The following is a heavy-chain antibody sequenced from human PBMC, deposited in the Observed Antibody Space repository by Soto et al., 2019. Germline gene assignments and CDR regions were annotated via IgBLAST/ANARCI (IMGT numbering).Heavy chain of an antibody. V-gene: IGHV3-30-3*01. Sequence: QVQLVESGGGVVQPGRSLRLSCAASGFTFSSYAMHWVRQAPGKGLEWVAVISYDGSNKYYADSVKGRFTISRDNSKNTLYLQMNSLRAEDTAVYYCARDYYCGGDCYLALGEYYYYGMDVWGQGTTVTVSS. CDR1: GFTFSSYA. D-gene: IGHD2-21*02. CDR2: ISYDGSNK. CDR3: ARDYYCGGDCYLALGEYYYYGMDV. J-gene: IGHJ6*02.